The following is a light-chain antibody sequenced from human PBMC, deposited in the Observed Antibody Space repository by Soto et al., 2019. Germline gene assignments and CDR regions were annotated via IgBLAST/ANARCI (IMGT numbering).Light chain of an antibody. CDR2: AAS. CDR3: QGLNDYPIT. CDR1: QGISNY. Sequence: DIQLTQSPSFLSASVGDRVTITCRASQGISNYLAWYQQKPGKAPKFLIYAASTLQSGVPSRFSGSGSGTEFALTISSLQPEDSATYYCQGLNDYPITFGQGTRLEIK. V-gene: IGKV1-9*01. J-gene: IGKJ5*01.